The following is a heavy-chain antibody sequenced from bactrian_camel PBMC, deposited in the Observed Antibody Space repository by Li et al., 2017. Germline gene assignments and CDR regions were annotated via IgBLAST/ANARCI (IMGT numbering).Heavy chain of an antibody. CDR1: GYTSSIYR. V-gene: IGHV3S31*01. Sequence: DVQLVESGGGSVQAGGSLKLSCAASGYTSSIYRMAWFRQVPGKEREGVAAITMAGGSAWYGEYVRGRFTISRDNAKNTHYLQMNNLKPEDTGEYYCATGEMGFRSASWAVNDWGQGTQVTVS. CDR2: ITMAGGSA. CDR3: ATGEMGFRSASWAVND. J-gene: IGHJ4*01. D-gene: IGHD1*01.